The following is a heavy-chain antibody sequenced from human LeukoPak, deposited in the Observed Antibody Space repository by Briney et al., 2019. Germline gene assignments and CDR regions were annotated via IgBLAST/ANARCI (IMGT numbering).Heavy chain of an antibody. J-gene: IGHJ3*02. Sequence: ASVKVPCKASGYTFTSYDINWVRQATGQGLERMGWMNPNSGNTGYAQKFQGRVTITRNTSISTAYMELSSLRSEDTAVYYCAITYDFWSGYSRGAFDIWGQGTMVTVSS. CDR1: GYTFTSYD. D-gene: IGHD3-3*01. V-gene: IGHV1-8*03. CDR3: AITYDFWSGYSRGAFDI. CDR2: MNPNSGNT.